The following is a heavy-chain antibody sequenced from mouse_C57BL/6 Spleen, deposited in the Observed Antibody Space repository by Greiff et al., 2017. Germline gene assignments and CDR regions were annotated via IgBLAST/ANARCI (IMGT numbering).Heavy chain of an antibody. V-gene: IGHV1-82*01. D-gene: IGHD2-14*01. Sequence: QVQLQQSGPELVKPGASVKISCKASGYAFSSSWLNWVKQRPGKGLEWIGRIYPGDGDTNYNGKFKGKATLTADKSSSTAYMQLRSLTAEDSAVYFCARGVQDAMDYWGQGTSVTVAS. CDR1: GYAFSSSW. CDR3: ARGVQDAMDY. CDR2: IYPGDGDT. J-gene: IGHJ4*01.